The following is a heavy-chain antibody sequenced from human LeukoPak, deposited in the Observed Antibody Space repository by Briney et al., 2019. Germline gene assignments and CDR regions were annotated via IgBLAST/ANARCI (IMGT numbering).Heavy chain of an antibody. J-gene: IGHJ4*02. D-gene: IGHD3-22*01. CDR2: ISAYNGNT. V-gene: IGHV1-18*01. CDR1: GYTFTSYG. Sequence: GASVKVSCKASGYTFTSYGISWVRQAPGQGLEWMGWISAYNGNTNYAQKLQGGVTMTTDTSTSTAYMELRSLRSDDTAVYYCARDLAYYDSSGYYPSPDYWGQGTLVTVSS. CDR3: ARDLAYYDSSGYYPSPDY.